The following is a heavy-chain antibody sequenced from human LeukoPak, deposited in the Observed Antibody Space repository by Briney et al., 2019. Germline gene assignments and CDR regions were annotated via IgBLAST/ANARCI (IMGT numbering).Heavy chain of an antibody. Sequence: GSLRLSCAASGFPFISYAMSWVRQAPGKGLEWVSAIIGSGGRTYYADSVKGRFTISRDNSKNTLYLQMNSLRAEDTAVYYCAKNSYYYYMDVWGKGTTVTVSS. CDR1: GFPFISYA. V-gene: IGHV3-23*01. J-gene: IGHJ6*03. CDR3: AKNSYYYYMDV. CDR2: IIGSGGRT.